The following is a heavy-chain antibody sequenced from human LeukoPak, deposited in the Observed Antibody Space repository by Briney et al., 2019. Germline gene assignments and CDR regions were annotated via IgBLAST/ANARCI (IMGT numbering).Heavy chain of an antibody. CDR1: GGSISSGSYC. D-gene: IGHD6-13*01. V-gene: IGHV4-61*09. Sequence: SETLSLTCTVSGGSISSGSYCWSWIRQPAGKGLEWVGHIYSSGSTNYNPSLKSRVTISVDTSKNQFSLKLSSVTAADTAVYYCARHRQGGIYSSSWYGFDYWGQGTLVTVSS. CDR2: IYSSGST. CDR3: ARHRQGGIYSSSWYGFDY. J-gene: IGHJ4*02.